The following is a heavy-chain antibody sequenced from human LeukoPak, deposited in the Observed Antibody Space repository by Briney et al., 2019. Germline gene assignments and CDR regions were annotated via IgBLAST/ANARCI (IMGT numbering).Heavy chain of an antibody. D-gene: IGHD2-2*01. CDR3: VRDPHALDF. V-gene: IGHV3-48*01. CDR1: GFTFSSYS. J-gene: IGHJ4*02. Sequence: GGSLRLSCAASGFTFSSYSMNWVRQTPGKGLEWVSCIHKSGGIIYHADFVKGRFSISRDNDKNSLYLQMNSLRVEDTAIYYCVRDPHALDFWGQGILVTVSS. CDR2: IHKSGGII.